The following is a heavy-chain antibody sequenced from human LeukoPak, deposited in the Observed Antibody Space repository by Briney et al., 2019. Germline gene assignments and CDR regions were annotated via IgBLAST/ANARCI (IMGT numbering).Heavy chain of an antibody. Sequence: SVKVSCKASGGTFSSYAISWVRQAPGQGLEWMGGIVPIFGTANYAQKFQGRVTITADKSTSTAYMELSSLRSEDTAVYYCARGSYFGWLFRYFDYWGQRTLGTVSS. J-gene: IGHJ4*01. D-gene: IGHD3-9*01. CDR1: GGTFSSYA. V-gene: IGHV1-69*06. CDR3: ARGSYFGWLFRYFDY. CDR2: IVPIFGTA.